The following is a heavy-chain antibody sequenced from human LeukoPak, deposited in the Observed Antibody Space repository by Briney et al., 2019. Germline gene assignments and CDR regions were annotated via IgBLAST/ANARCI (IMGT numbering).Heavy chain of an antibody. Sequence: SETLSLTCGVSGGSISSSNWWSWVRQSPAKGLEWIGDIYHSESTNYNPSLKSRVIISVDKSKNQFSLKLSSVTAADTAVYYCATSGLHDNGPYSYFVMDAWGQGTTVTVSS. D-gene: IGHD4-17*01. CDR3: ATSGLHDNGPYSYFVMDA. J-gene: IGHJ6*02. V-gene: IGHV4-4*02. CDR1: GGSISSSNW. CDR2: IYHSEST.